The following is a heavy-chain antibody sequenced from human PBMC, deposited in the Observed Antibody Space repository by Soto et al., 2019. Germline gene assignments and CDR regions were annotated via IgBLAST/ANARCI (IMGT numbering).Heavy chain of an antibody. CDR1: GFTFSSYA. CDR3: AKTLRGWYSPFDY. D-gene: IGHD6-19*01. V-gene: IGHV3-23*01. J-gene: IGHJ4*02. Sequence: EVQLLESGGGLVQPGGSLRLSCAASGFTFSSYAMSWVRQAPGKGLEWVSTISGSGGSTYYADSVKGRFTLSRDNSKNTLYLQMHSLRAEDTAVYYCAKTLRGWYSPFDYWGQGTLVTVSS. CDR2: ISGSGGST.